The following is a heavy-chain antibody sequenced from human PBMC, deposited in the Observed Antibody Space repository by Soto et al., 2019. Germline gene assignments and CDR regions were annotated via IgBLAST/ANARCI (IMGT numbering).Heavy chain of an antibody. CDR2: IYWDDDK. D-gene: IGHD3-22*01. CDR3: ARYFYESSDYSRWDYGMEV. CDR1: GFSISTSGVG. Sequence: QITLKESGPTLMKPTQTLTLTCTLSGFSISTSGVGVGWIRQTPEKALEWLALIYWDDDKRYSPSLKSRLTITKDIFKIQVVLTMTNMDPVDTATYYCARYFYESSDYSRWDYGMEVWGKGTTVTVSS. V-gene: IGHV2-5*02. J-gene: IGHJ6*04.